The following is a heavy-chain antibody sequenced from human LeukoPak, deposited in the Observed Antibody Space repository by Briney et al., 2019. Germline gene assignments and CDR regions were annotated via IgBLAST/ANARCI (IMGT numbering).Heavy chain of an antibody. CDR3: TRDRLLEDRDYNSYYYMDV. J-gene: IGHJ6*03. CDR1: GFTFSRYS. CDR2: IHSDGSST. V-gene: IGHV3-74*01. D-gene: IGHD1-1*01. Sequence: GGSLRLSCAASGFTFSRYSMHWVRQAPGKGLVWVSHIHSDGSSTSYADSVKGRFTISRDNAKNTMYLQMDSLRAEDTAVYYCTRDRLLEDRDYNSYYYMDVWGIGTTVTVSS.